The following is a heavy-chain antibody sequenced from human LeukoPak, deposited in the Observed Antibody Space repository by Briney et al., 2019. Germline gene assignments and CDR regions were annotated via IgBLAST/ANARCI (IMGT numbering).Heavy chain of an antibody. D-gene: IGHD3-22*01. CDR2: ISGSGGST. J-gene: IGHJ5*02. CDR1: GFTFSSYA. CDR3: AKDPTSFYYDSSDYFNGS. V-gene: IGHV3-23*01. Sequence: PGGSLRLSCAASGFTFSSYAMSWVRQAPGKGLEWVSAISGSGGSTYYADSVKGRFTISRDNSKNTLYLQMNSLRAEDTAVYYCAKDPTSFYYDSSDYFNGSWGQGTLVTVSS.